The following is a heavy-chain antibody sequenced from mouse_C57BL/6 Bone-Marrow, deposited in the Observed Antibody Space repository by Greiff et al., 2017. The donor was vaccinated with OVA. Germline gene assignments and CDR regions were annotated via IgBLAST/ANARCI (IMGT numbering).Heavy chain of an antibody. V-gene: IGHV12-3*01. CDR3: AGATLYYYAMDY. CDR1: GFPITSGYY. D-gene: IGHD6-1*01. J-gene: IGHJ4*01. CDR2: ITHSGET. Sequence: VKLMESGPGLVKPSQSLFLTCSITGFPITSGYYWIWIRRSPGKPLEWMGYITHSGETFYNPSLQSPISITRETSKNQFFLQLNSVTTEDTAMYYCAGATLYYYAMDYWGQGTSVTVSS.